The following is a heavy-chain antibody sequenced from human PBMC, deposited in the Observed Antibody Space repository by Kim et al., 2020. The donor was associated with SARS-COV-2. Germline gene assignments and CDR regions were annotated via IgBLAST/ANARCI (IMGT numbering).Heavy chain of an antibody. J-gene: IGHJ4*02. V-gene: IGHV3-15*01. CDR2: IKSKTDGGTT. CDR1: GFTFSNAW. D-gene: IGHD2-2*01. CDR3: TTAHPYCSSTSCYYFDY. Sequence: GGSLRLSCAASGFTFSNAWMSWVRQAPGKGLEWVGRIKSKTDGGTTDYAAPVKGRFTISRDDSKNTLYLQMNSLKTEDTAVYYCTTAHPYCSSTSCYYFDYWGQGTLVTVSS.